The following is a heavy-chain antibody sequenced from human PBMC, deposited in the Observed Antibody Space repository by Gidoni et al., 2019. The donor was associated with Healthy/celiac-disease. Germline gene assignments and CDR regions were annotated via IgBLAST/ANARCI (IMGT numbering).Heavy chain of an antibody. CDR2: IYYSGST. J-gene: IGHJ5*02. CDR1: GGSISSSSYY. Sequence: QLQLQESGPGLVKPSETLSLTCTVSGGSISSSSYYWGWIRQPPGKGLEWIGSIYYSGSTYYNPSLKSRVTISVDTSKNQFSLKLSSVTAADTAVYYCARHPHTVTTYNWFDPWGQGTLVTVSS. V-gene: IGHV4-39*01. CDR3: ARHPHTVTTYNWFDP. D-gene: IGHD4-17*01.